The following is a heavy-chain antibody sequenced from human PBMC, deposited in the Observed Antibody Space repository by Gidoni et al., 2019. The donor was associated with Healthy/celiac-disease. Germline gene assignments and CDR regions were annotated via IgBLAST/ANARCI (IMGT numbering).Heavy chain of an antibody. CDR2: LNPSGST. CDR1: GGSFSGYY. Sequence: QVQLQQWGAGLLKPSETLSLTCAVYGGSFSGYYWSWIRQPPGKGLEWIGELNPSGSTNYNPSLKSRVTISVDTSKNQFSLKLSSVTAADTAVYYCARGGGYCSSTSCSTNWFDPWGQGTLVTVSS. CDR3: ARGGGYCSSTSCSTNWFDP. V-gene: IGHV4-34*01. D-gene: IGHD2-2*01. J-gene: IGHJ5*02.